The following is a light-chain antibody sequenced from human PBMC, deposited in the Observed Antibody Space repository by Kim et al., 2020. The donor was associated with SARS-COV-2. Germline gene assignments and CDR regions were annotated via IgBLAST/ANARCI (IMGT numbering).Light chain of an antibody. J-gene: IGLJ3*02. V-gene: IGLV1-40*01. CDR2: HDD. CDR3: QSYDSSRNVVV. CDR1: KASNGSRCG. Sequence: TTGGTAGKASNGSRCGAHCVHQHPGAAPRVLITHDDSRRSAGPYRFSGANSGTTASLAITGLRADDEADDYCQSYDSSRNVVVFGGGTKVTVL.